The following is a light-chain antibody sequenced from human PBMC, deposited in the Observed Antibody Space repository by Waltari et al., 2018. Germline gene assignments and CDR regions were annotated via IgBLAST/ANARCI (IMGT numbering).Light chain of an antibody. CDR2: YDK. CDR1: NIASTS. CDR3: QVWDSSTSHVV. V-gene: IGLV3-21*01. Sequence: SYVLTQPPSVSVAPGMTAMITCGGTNIASTSVQWYRQSPGQAPVLVIFYDKDRPARIPERFSGSNWGTTATLTISRVEAGDEADYYCQVWDSSTSHVVFGAGTKLTVL. J-gene: IGLJ2*01.